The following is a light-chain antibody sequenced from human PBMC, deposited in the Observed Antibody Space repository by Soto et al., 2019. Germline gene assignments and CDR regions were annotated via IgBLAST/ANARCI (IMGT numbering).Light chain of an antibody. V-gene: IGLV2-8*01. CDR3: SSYAGSNNPVI. CDR2: EVS. Sequence: QSALTQPPSASGSPGQSVTISCTGTSSDVGGYNYVSWYQQHPGKAPKFLIFEVSRRPSGVPDRFSGSKSGNTASLTVSGLQADDEADYYCSSYAGSNNPVIFGGGTKRTFL. CDR1: SSDVGGYNY. J-gene: IGLJ2*01.